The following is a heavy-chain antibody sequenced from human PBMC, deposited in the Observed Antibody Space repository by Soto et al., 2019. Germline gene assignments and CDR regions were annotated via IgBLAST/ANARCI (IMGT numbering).Heavy chain of an antibody. CDR2: ISAYNGRT. J-gene: IGHJ4*02. D-gene: IGHD5-12*01. V-gene: IGHV1-18*01. CDR1: GYLFTSYG. CDR3: ARERGFTYGTRGHFDN. Sequence: ASVKVSCKAAGYLFTSYGIAWVRQCPGQGLEWLGWISAYNGRTDSAQKFQGRVTMTTDTPTTTAYLELRSLTSDDTAVYYCARERGFTYGTRGHFDNWGPATVVTVSS.